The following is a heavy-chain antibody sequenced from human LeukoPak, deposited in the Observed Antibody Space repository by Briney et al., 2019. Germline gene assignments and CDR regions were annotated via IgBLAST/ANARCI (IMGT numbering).Heavy chain of an antibody. CDR2: ISGSGGST. Sequence: GGSLRLSCAASGFTFSSYAMSWVRQASGKGLEWVSAISGSGGSTYYADSVKGRFTISRDNSKNTLYLQMNSLRAEDTAVYYCAKLWGGDSGGYYFDYWGQGTLVTVSS. D-gene: IGHD3-16*01. CDR3: AKLWGGDSGGYYFDY. CDR1: GFTFSSYA. V-gene: IGHV3-23*01. J-gene: IGHJ4*02.